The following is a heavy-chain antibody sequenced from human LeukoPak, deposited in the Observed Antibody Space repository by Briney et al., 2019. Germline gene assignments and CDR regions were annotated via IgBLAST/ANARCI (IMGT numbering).Heavy chain of an antibody. V-gene: IGHV3-48*04. CDR2: ISGSSGLI. J-gene: IGHJ1*01. CDR3: ATYSSLNRREFQY. CDR1: GFSFSPYG. D-gene: IGHD3-22*01. Sequence: GGSLRLSRAASGFSFSPYGMNWVRQSPKMGLEWVSYISGSSGLIYYADSVKGRFTISRDNAKNSLYLQMNSLRAEDTAVYYCATYSSLNRREFQYWGQGTLLTVSS.